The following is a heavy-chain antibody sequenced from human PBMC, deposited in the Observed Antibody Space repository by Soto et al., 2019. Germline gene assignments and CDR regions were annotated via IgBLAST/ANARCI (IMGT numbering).Heavy chain of an antibody. D-gene: IGHD2-21*02. CDR3: ARGPECGGGCYSYDLDS. V-gene: IGHV4-30-2*01. Sequence: QLQLQESASGLVKPSQTLSLTCAVPGGSISSCGYTWSWIRQPPGKGLEWIGYIYHSGSTCYNPSLKSRVTISLDRSKNQFSLKLSSVTAADTAVYYCARGPECGGGCYSYDLDSWGQGTLVTVSS. J-gene: IGHJ4*02. CDR1: GGSISSCGYT. CDR2: IYHSGST.